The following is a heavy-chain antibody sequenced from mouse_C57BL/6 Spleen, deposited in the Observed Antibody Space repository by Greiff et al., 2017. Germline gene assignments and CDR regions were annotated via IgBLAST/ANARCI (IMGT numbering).Heavy chain of an antibody. CDR2: IDPSDSET. CDR3: AKGADDWYCDV. J-gene: IGHJ1*03. CDR1: GYTFTSYW. Sequence: QVQLQQPGAELVRPGSSVKLSCKASGYTFTSYWMHWVKQRPIQGLEWIGNIDPSDSETHYNQKFKDKATLTVDKSSSTAYMQLSSLTSEDSAVYYGAKGADDWYCDVWGTGTTVTVSS. V-gene: IGHV1-52*01.